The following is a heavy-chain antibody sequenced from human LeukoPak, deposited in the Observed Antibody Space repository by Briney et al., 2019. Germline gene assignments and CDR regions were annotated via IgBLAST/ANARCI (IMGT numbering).Heavy chain of an antibody. CDR2: ISASGVST. V-gene: IGHV3-23*01. CDR1: GFTFSSYA. J-gene: IGHJ4*02. CDR3: AKSGSGSYYNPDFDY. Sequence: PGGSLRLSCAASGFTFSSYAMTWVRQAPGKGLEWVSGISASGVSTHYEDSVKGRLTISRDNSKNTLCLQMNSLRAEDTAVYYCAKSGSGSYYNPDFDYWGQGTLVTVSS. D-gene: IGHD3-10*01.